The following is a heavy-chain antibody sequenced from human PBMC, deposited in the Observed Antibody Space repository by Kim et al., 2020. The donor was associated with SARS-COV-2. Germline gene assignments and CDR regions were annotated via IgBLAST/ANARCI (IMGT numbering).Heavy chain of an antibody. V-gene: IGHV3-53*04. Sequence: GGSLRLSCAASGFTVSSNYMSWVRQAPGKGLEWVSAIYSGGSTYYADSVKGRFTISRHNSKNTLYLQMNSRRAGDTAVYYCARGIVRGVVIEYFGMDVWGQGTAVTVS. CDR3: ARGIVRGVVIEYFGMDV. CDR1: GFTVSSNY. D-gene: IGHD3-10*01. J-gene: IGHJ6*02. CDR2: IYSGGST.